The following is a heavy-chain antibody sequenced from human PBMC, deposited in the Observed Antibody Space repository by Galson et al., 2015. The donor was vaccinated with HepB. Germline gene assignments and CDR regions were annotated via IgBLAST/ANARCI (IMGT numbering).Heavy chain of an antibody. D-gene: IGHD3-22*01. CDR1: GFTFSSYA. CDR3: ARPAQSMIVVVPLWY. CDR2: VSYDGNDK. J-gene: IGHJ4*02. Sequence: SLRLSCAASGFTFSSYAMHWVRQAPGKGLEWVAVVSYDGNDKYYADSVRGRFTISRDDSKNTLYLQMDSLRGEDTAMYYCARPAQSMIVVVPLWYWGQGTLVTVSS. V-gene: IGHV3-30-3*01.